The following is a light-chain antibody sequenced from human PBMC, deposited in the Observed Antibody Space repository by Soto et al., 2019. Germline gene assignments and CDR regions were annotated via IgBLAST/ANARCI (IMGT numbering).Light chain of an antibody. Sequence: EVVVTQSPATLSVSPGERVTLSCRASQSVSTNLAWYQQKPGQAPRHLIYGASTRATDIPARFSGSGSGTEFTLTISSLQSEDLAVYYCPQYNNWPLTFGGGTKVEIK. CDR1: QSVSTN. J-gene: IGKJ4*01. V-gene: IGKV3-15*01. CDR3: PQYNNWPLT. CDR2: GAS.